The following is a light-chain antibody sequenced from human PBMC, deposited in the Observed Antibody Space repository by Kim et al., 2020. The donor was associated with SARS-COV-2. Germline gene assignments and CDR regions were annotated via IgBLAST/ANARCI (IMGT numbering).Light chain of an antibody. CDR2: SND. CDR1: STNMGSNA. CDR3: AAWDDSLYGRR. Sequence: ERVTISCSGSSTNMGSNAVSWYKQIPGTAPKLVVYSNDQRPSGVPDRFSGSRSGTSASLAISGLQSEDEADYYCAAWDDSLYGRRFGGGTKVTVL. V-gene: IGLV1-44*01. J-gene: IGLJ3*02.